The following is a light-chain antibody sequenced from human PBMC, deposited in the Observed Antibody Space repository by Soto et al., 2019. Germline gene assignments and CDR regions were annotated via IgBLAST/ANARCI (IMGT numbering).Light chain of an antibody. J-gene: IGLJ3*02. CDR1: SSNIGSDY. Sequence: QSVLTQPPSMSGTPGQRVTISCSGSSSNIGSDYVYWFQQLPGTAPKVLIYRNNQRPSGVPERFSGSKSGTSASLAISGLRSEDEADYYCAAWDDSLSGRVFGGGTKLTVL. CDR2: RNN. V-gene: IGLV1-47*01. CDR3: AAWDDSLSGRV.